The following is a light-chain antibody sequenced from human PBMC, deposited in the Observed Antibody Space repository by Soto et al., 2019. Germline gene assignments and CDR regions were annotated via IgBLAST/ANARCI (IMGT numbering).Light chain of an antibody. J-gene: IGLJ1*01. CDR1: ISDVGGYNF. V-gene: IGLV2-14*03. CDR3: SSFTGSNYV. CDR2: DVS. Sequence: QSVLTKPASVKGSPGESITISCTGTISDVGGYNFVSWYQQYPGKAPKLMICDVSNRPSGVSNRFSGSKSGNTASLTISGLQAEDEADYYCSSFTGSNYVFGTGTKVTVL.